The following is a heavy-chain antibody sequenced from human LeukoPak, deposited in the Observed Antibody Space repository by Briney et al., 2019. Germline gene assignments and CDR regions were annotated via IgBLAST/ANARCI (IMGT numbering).Heavy chain of an antibody. Sequence: QSGGSLRLSCTVSGFTVSSNSMSWVRQAPGKGLEWVSVIYSGGSTYYADSVKGRFTISRDNSKNTLYLQMNSLRAEDTAVYYCARRAGGYSHPYDYWGQGILVTVSS. J-gene: IGHJ4*02. CDR1: GFTVSSNS. CDR3: ARRAGGYSHPYDY. CDR2: IYSGGST. V-gene: IGHV3-53*01. D-gene: IGHD4-23*01.